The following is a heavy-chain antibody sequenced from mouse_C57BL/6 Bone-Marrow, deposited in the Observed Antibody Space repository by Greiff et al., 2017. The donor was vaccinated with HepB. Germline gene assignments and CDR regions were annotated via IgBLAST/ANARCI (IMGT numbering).Heavy chain of an antibody. CDR3: ARRVYGYDGFAY. CDR2: INPNNGGT. J-gene: IGHJ3*01. D-gene: IGHD2-2*01. CDR1: GYTFTDYN. Sequence: EVQLQQSGPELVKPGASVKMSCKASGYTFTDYNMHWVKQSHGKSLEWIGYINPNNGGTSYNQKFKGKATLTVNKSSSTAYMELRSLTSEESAVYYCARRVYGYDGFAYWGQGTLVTVSA. V-gene: IGHV1-22*01.